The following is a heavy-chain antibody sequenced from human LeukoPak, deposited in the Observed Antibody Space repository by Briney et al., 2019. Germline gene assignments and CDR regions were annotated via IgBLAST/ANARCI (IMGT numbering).Heavy chain of an antibody. CDR3: ARGKDYYGSGSSLDY. CDR2: INHSGST. J-gene: IGHJ4*02. CDR1: GFTFSSYW. V-gene: IGHV4-34*01. D-gene: IGHD3-10*01. Sequence: GSLRLSCAASGFTFSSYWMSWVRQPPGKGLEWIGEINHSGSTNYNPSLKSRVTISVDTSKNQFSLKLSSVTAADTAVYYCARGKDYYGSGSSLDYWGQGTLVTVSS.